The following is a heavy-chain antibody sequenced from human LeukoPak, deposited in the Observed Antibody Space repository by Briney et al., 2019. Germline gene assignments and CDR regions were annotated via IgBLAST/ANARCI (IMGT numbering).Heavy chain of an antibody. J-gene: IGHJ5*02. Sequence: GGSLRLSCAASGFTFSSFAMSWVRQAPGKGLEWVSGISGSGSTTYYADSVKGRFTISRDNSKNTLYLQMNSLRAEDTAVYYCARSKDYDFWSGYRNWFDPWGQGTLVTVSS. CDR1: GFTFSSFA. CDR2: ISGSGSTT. V-gene: IGHV3-23*01. D-gene: IGHD3-3*01. CDR3: ARSKDYDFWSGYRNWFDP.